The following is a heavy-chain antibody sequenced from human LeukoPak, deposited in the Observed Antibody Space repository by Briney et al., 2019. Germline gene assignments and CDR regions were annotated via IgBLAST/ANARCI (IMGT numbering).Heavy chain of an antibody. CDR1: GYSFTSYW. Sequence: GESLKISCKGSGYSFTSYWIGWVRQMPGKGLEWMGIIYPGDSDTRYSPSFQGQVTISADKSISTASLQWSSLKASDTAMYYCARHRRESYYYDSSGYNNDAFDIWGQGTMVTVSS. CDR3: ARHRRESYYYDSSGYNNDAFDI. V-gene: IGHV5-51*01. CDR2: IYPGDSDT. D-gene: IGHD3-22*01. J-gene: IGHJ3*02.